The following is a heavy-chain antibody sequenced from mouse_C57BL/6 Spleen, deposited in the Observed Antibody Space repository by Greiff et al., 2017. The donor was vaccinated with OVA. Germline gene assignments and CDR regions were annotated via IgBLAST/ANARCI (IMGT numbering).Heavy chain of an antibody. CDR1: GYAFTNYL. Sequence: QVQLQQSGAELVRPGTSVKVSCKASGYAFTNYLIEWVKQRPGQGLEWIGVINPGSGGTNYNEKFKGKATLTADKSSSTAYMQLSSLTSEDSAVYFCARSGAGIYFDYWGQGTTLTVSS. V-gene: IGHV1-54*01. D-gene: IGHD4-1*01. CDR2: INPGSGGT. CDR3: ARSGAGIYFDY. J-gene: IGHJ2*01.